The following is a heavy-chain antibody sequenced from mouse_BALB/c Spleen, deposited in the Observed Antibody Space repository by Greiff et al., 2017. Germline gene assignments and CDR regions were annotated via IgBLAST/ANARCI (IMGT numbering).Heavy chain of an antibody. CDR3: ARITMVTKYYFDY. Sequence: QVQLKQSGAELVRPGTSVKISCKASGYTFTNYWLGWVKQRPGHGLEWIGDIYPGGGYTNYNEKFKGKATLTADTSSSSAYMQLSSLTSEDSAVYFCARITMVTKYYFDYWGQGTTLTVSS. D-gene: IGHD2-2*01. CDR2: IYPGGGYT. J-gene: IGHJ2*01. V-gene: IGHV1-63*02. CDR1: GYTFTNYW.